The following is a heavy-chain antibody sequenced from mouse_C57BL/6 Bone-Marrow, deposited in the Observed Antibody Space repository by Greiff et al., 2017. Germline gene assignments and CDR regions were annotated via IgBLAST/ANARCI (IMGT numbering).Heavy chain of an antibody. Sequence: VQLVESGAELVRPGASVTLSCKASGYTFTDYEMHWVKQTPVHGLEWIGAIDPETGGTAYNQKFKGKAILTADKSSSTAYMELRSLTSEDSAVYYCTRPPPLYYDYWYFDVWGTGTTVTVSS. V-gene: IGHV1-15*01. D-gene: IGHD2-4*01. CDR1: GYTFTDYE. CDR2: IDPETGGT. J-gene: IGHJ1*03. CDR3: TRPPPLYYDYWYFDV.